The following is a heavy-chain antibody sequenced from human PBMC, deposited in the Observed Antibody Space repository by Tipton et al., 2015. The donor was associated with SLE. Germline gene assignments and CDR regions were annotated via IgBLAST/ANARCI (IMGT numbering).Heavy chain of an antibody. Sequence: TLSLTCAVYGGSFSDYYWSWIRQPPGKGLEWIGYIYYSGSTYYNPSLKSRVTISVDTSKNQFSLKLSSVTAADTAVYYCARDSLYDSSGYPWYFDYWGQGTLVTVSS. CDR3: ARDSLYDSSGYPWYFDY. V-gene: IGHV4-30-4*01. D-gene: IGHD3-22*01. J-gene: IGHJ4*02. CDR2: IYYSGST. CDR1: GGSFSDYY.